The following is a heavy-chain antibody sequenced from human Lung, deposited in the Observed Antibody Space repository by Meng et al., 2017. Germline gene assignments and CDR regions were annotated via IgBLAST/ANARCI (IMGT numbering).Heavy chain of an antibody. D-gene: IGHD3-10*01. V-gene: IGHV3-21*01. Sequence: EVQLVESGGGLVKPGGSLRLSCAASGFTFSSYSMNWVRRAPGEGLEWVSSISSSSSYIYYADSVKGRFTISRDNAKNSLYLQMNSLRAEDTAMYYCARDPRVLLWFGESGWFDPWGQGTLVTVSS. J-gene: IGHJ5*02. CDR3: ARDPRVLLWFGESGWFDP. CDR2: ISSSSSYI. CDR1: GFTFSSYS.